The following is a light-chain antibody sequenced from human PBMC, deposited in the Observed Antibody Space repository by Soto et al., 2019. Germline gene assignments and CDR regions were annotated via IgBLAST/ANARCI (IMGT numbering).Light chain of an antibody. CDR2: DAS. CDR3: QHYNSYSEA. CDR1: QSISSY. V-gene: IGKV1-5*01. Sequence: IQPSISPHSLSASVGERVAITCRASQSISSYLNWYQQKQGKAPKIMIYDASSLESGVPSRFSGSGSGTEFTLTISRLKPDDVATYYCQHYNSYSEAFGQGTKVDIK. J-gene: IGKJ1*01.